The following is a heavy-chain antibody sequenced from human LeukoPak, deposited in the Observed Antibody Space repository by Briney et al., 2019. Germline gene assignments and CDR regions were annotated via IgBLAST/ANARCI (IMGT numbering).Heavy chain of an antibody. CDR2: IKSDGITI. D-gene: IGHD1-20*01. J-gene: IGHJ4*02. CDR3: LRDLNWSLDQ. CDR1: GFTFSDHY. Sequence: GGSLRLSCAASGFTFSDHYMDWVRQAPGKGLEWVSRIKSDGITITYADSVKGRFTISRDNAKNTLYLQMNSLRAEDTAVYYCLRDLNWSLDQWGQGTLVTVSS. V-gene: IGHV3-74*01.